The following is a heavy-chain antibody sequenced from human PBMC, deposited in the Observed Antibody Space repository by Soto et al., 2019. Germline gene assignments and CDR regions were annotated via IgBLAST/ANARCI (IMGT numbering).Heavy chain of an antibody. J-gene: IGHJ4*02. CDR3: ARGRYNTGWYPDYFDY. V-gene: IGHV3-30*03. D-gene: IGHD6-19*01. CDR2: ISYDGSNK. Sequence: GGSLRLSCAASGFTFSSYGMHWVRQAPGKGLEWVALISYDGSNKYYADSVKGRFTIPRDNSKNTLYLQMNSLRAEDTAVYYCARGRYNTGWYPDYFDYWGQGTLVTVSS. CDR1: GFTFSSYG.